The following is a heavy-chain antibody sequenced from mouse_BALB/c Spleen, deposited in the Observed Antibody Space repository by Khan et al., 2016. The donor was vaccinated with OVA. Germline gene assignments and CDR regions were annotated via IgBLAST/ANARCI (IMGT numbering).Heavy chain of an antibody. CDR3: TRIYRSDFDY. Sequence: VQLKQSGPELVRPGASVKISCKASGYSFTGYFMNWVKQSHGKSLEWIGRINPHIGETFYNQRFTDKATLTVDESSSTAHMELRSLASEDSAVYYCTRIYRSDFDYWGQGTNLTVAS. CDR2: INPHIGET. CDR1: GYSFTGYF. D-gene: IGHD1-1*01. J-gene: IGHJ2*01. V-gene: IGHV1-20*02.